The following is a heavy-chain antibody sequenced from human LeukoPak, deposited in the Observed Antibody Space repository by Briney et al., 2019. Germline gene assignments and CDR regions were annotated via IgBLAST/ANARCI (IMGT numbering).Heavy chain of an antibody. D-gene: IGHD4-17*01. Sequence: GGSLRLSCAASGFTFSSYAIHWVRQAPGKGLERVAVISYDGTNKNYADSVKGRFTISRDNSKNTLYLQMSTLRPDDTAVYYCARGLYGDYGDFHGGREPLVPVPS. CDR2: ISYDGTNK. V-gene: IGHV3-30-3*01. CDR3: ARGLYGDYGDFH. CDR1: GFTFSSYA. J-gene: IGHJ4*02.